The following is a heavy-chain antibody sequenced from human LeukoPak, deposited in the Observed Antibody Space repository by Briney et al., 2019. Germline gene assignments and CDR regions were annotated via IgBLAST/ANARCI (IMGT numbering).Heavy chain of an antibody. Sequence: GGSLRLSCAASGFTFSSYGMHWVRQAPGKGLEWVAVISYDGSNKYYADSVKGRFTISRDNSKNTLYLQMNSLRAEDTAVYYCAKERDDFWSGYYPNPVFDYWGQGTLVTVSS. J-gene: IGHJ4*02. V-gene: IGHV3-30*18. CDR1: GFTFSSYG. CDR3: AKERDDFWSGYYPNPVFDY. D-gene: IGHD3-3*01. CDR2: ISYDGSNK.